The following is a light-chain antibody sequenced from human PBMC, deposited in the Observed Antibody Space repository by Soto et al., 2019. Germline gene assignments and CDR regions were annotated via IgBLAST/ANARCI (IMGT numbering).Light chain of an antibody. CDR1: QTISSR. Sequence: DIQMPQSPSTLSGSVGDRFTITCRSSQTISSRLAWYQQKPGKAPKLLIYKASTLKSGVPSRFSGSGSGTEFTLTISSLQPDDFATYYCQHYNSYSEAFGQGTKVDIK. J-gene: IGKJ1*01. CDR3: QHYNSYSEA. V-gene: IGKV1-5*03. CDR2: KAS.